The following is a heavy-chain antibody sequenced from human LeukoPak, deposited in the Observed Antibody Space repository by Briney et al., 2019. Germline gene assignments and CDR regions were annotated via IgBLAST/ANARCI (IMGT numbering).Heavy chain of an antibody. Sequence: PEGSLRLSCAASGFTFSSYAMSWVRQAPGKGLEWVSAISGSGGSTYYADSVKGRFTISRDNSKNTLYLQMNSLRAEDTAVYYCAKGYYDYVWGSYYFDYWGQGILVTVSS. CDR1: GFTFSSYA. CDR2: ISGSGGST. J-gene: IGHJ4*02. V-gene: IGHV3-23*01. D-gene: IGHD3-16*01. CDR3: AKGYYDYVWGSYYFDY.